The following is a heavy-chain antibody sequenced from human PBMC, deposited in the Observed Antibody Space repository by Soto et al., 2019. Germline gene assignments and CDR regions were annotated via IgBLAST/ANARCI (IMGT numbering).Heavy chain of an antibody. Sequence: SETLSLTCAVYGGSFSVYYWSRIRRPPGKGLEWIGTIYHSGTTNYSPSLKSRVTISIDTSKIQFSLTLRSVTAADAAVYYCATYWGTESHTFWFDLWGRGAQVTVS. D-gene: IGHD3-16*01. CDR2: IYHSGTT. CDR1: GGSFSVYY. V-gene: IGHV4-34*01. J-gene: IGHJ5*02. CDR3: ATYWGTESHTFWFDL.